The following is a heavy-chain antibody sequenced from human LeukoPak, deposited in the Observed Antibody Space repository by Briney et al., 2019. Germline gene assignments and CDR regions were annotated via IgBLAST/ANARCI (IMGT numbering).Heavy chain of an antibody. Sequence: ASVKVSCKASGYTFTGYYMHWVRQAPGQGLEWMGWINPNSGGTNYAQKFQGRVTMTRDTSISTAYMELSRLRSDDTAVYYCARLPMVRGVIISWFDPWGQGTLVTVSS. CDR3: ARLPMVRGVIISWFDP. D-gene: IGHD3-10*01. CDR2: INPNSGGT. CDR1: GYTFTGYY. V-gene: IGHV1-2*02. J-gene: IGHJ5*02.